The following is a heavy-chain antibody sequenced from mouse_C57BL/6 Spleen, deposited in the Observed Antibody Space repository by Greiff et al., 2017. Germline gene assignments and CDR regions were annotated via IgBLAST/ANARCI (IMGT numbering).Heavy chain of an antibody. J-gene: IGHJ3*01. CDR1: GYTFTSYW. Sequence: QVQLQQPGAELVMPGASVKLSCKASGYTFTSYWMHWVKQRPGQGLEWIGEIDPSDSYTNYNQKLKGKSTLTVDKSSSTAYMQLSSLTSEDSAVYYCARRIYYGSSYGFAYWGQGTLVTVSA. D-gene: IGHD1-1*01. CDR2: IDPSDSYT. CDR3: ARRIYYGSSYGFAY. V-gene: IGHV1-69*01.